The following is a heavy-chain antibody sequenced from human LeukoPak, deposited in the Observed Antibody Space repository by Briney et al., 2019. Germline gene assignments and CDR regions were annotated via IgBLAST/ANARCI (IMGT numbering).Heavy chain of an antibody. D-gene: IGHD2-21*01. CDR3: AREHMGCFDY. CDR2: IYDSGST. Sequence: PSETLSLTCAVYGGSFSGYYWSWIRQPPGRGLEWIGYIYDSGSTNYNPSLKSRVTISVDTSKNQFSLNLSSVTAADTAVYYCAREHMGCFDYWGQGTLVTVSS. J-gene: IGHJ4*02. V-gene: IGHV4-59*01. CDR1: GGSFSGYY.